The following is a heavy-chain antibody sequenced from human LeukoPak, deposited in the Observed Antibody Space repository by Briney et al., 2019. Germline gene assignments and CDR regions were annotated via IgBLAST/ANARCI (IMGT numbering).Heavy chain of an antibody. V-gene: IGHV3-49*04. J-gene: IGHJ4*02. CDR3: TRVGRKGTVTTWGY. CDR1: GFTFSSYA. CDR2: IRSKAYGGTT. Sequence: GGSLRLSCAASGFTFSSYAMSWVRQAPGKGLEWVGFIRSKAYGGTTEYAASVKGRFTISRDDSKSIAYLQMNSLKTEDTAVYYCTRVGRKGTVTTWGYWGQGTLVTVSS. D-gene: IGHD4-17*01.